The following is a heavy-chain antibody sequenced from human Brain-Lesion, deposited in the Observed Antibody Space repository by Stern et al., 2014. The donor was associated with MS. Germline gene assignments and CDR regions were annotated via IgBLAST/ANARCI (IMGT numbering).Heavy chain of an antibody. CDR2: SDHSGST. Sequence: VQLVESGPGLVKPSGTLSLTCAVSGGSISSSNWWSWVRQSPGKGLEWIGESDHSGSTIYNPSPKSRVTHSVAKPQKRLSLHLRSVTAADTAVYFCARFPASRPHVFDSWGQGTLVTVSS. V-gene: IGHV4-4*02. J-gene: IGHJ4*02. D-gene: IGHD6-13*01. CDR3: ARFPASRPHVFDS. CDR1: GGSISSSNW.